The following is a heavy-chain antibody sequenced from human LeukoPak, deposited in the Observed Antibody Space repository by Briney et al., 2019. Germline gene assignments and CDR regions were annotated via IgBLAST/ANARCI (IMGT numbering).Heavy chain of an antibody. V-gene: IGHV1-69*01. CDR3: ARVKLRFLEWLMLDV. D-gene: IGHD3-3*01. Sequence: KVSRKASGGTFSSYAISWVRQAPGQGLEWMGGISPIFGTANYAQKLKGRVTITADESTSRAYMEVSSLRSEDTAVYYCARVKLRFLEWLMLDVWGKGTTVTVSS. CDR2: ISPIFGTA. CDR1: GGTFSSYA. J-gene: IGHJ6*04.